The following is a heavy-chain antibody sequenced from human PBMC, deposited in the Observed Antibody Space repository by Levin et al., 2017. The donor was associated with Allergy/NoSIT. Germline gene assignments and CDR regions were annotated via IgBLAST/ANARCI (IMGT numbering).Heavy chain of an antibody. CDR2: ITPSDGST. CDR3: ARDHLEIGGPIYYGMDV. V-gene: IGHV1-46*01. CDR1: GYTFTSYY. D-gene: IGHD5-24*01. J-gene: IGHJ6*02. Sequence: GASVKVSCKASGYTFTSYYMHWVRQAPGQGLEWMGIITPSDGSTSYAQKFQGRVTMTRDTSTSTVYMELSSLRSEDTAVYYCARDHLEIGGPIYYGMDVWGQGTTVTVSS.